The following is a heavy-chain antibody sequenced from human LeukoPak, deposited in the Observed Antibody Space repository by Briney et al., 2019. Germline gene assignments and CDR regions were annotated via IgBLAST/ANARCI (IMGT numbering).Heavy chain of an antibody. D-gene: IGHD1-26*01. J-gene: IGHJ3*02. V-gene: IGHV1-18*01. CDR1: GYTFTSYG. CDR3: ARDLGELLDDAFDI. Sequence: GASVKVTCKASGYTFTSYGISWVRQAPGQGLEWMGWISAYNGNTNYAQKLQCRVTMTTDTSTSTAYIELRRLRSDDTAVYYCARDLGELLDDAFDIWGQGTMVTVSS. CDR2: ISAYNGNT.